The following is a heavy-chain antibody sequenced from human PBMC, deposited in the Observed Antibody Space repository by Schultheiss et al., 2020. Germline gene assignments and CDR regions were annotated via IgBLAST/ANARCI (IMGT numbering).Heavy chain of an antibody. Sequence: GGSLRLSCTGSGFTFGDYAVSWVRLAPGKGLEWVAFIRNKAYGGRTEYAASVKGRFNISRDDSKSIAYLQMNALKTEDTAVYYCTRDDSYWGQGTLVTVSS. CDR3: TRDDSY. V-gene: IGHV3-49*04. CDR1: GFTFGDYA. CDR2: IRNKAYGGRT. J-gene: IGHJ4*02.